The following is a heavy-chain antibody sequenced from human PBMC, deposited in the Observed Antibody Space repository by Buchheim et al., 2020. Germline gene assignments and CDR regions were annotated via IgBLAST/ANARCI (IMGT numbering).Heavy chain of an antibody. J-gene: IGHJ4*02. D-gene: IGHD3-22*01. CDR3: ARADTTGHYYLDY. V-gene: IGHV3-21*06. CDR2: ISSSSAYL. Sequence: EVQLVESGGGLVKPGGSLRLSCAASGFTFTAYSITWVRQAPGKGLEWVSSISSSSAYLYYAESVKGRFTISRDNAKNSAYLQMNTLRAEDTAVYYCARADTTGHYYLDYWGQGTL. CDR1: GFTFTAYS.